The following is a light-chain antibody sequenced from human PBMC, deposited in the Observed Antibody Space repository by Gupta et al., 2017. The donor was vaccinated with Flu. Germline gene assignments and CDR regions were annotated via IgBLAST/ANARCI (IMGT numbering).Light chain of an antibody. CDR3: QQYYSNVLT. Sequence: DIVMTQSPDSLAVSLGERATINCKSSQSVLYSSNNKNYLAWYQQKPGQPPKLLISWASTRESGVPDRFSGSGSGTDFTLTISSLQAEDVAVYFCQQYYSNVLTFGGGTKVEIK. J-gene: IGKJ4*01. V-gene: IGKV4-1*01. CDR2: WAS. CDR1: QSVLYSSNNKNY.